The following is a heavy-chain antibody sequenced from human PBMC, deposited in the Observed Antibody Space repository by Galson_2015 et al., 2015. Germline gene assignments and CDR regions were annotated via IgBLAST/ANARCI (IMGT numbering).Heavy chain of an antibody. CDR1: GFTFSSFW. J-gene: IGHJ6*02. V-gene: IGHV3-7*03. CDR2: IKEDGSEK. D-gene: IGHD6-13*01. CDR3: AREGGSSWFYYYYGMDV. Sequence: SLRLSCAASGFTFSSFWMSWVRQAPGKGLEWVANIKEDGSEKYYVDSVKGRFTISRDNAKNSLYLQVNSLRAEDTAVYYCAREGGSSWFYYYYGMDVWGQGTTVTVSS.